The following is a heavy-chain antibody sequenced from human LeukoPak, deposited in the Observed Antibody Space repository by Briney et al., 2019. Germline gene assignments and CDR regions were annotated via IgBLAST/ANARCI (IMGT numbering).Heavy chain of an antibody. Sequence: GGSLRLSCEASGLTFSSYDMSWVRQAPEKGLEWVGRIKRSGGTTELAAPVKGRFTISRDDSKKTLYLQMSSLKTEDTAVYYCTTNDAFDIWGQGTMVTVSS. V-gene: IGHV3-15*01. J-gene: IGHJ3*02. CDR1: GLTFSSYD. CDR3: TTNDAFDI. CDR2: IKRSGGTT.